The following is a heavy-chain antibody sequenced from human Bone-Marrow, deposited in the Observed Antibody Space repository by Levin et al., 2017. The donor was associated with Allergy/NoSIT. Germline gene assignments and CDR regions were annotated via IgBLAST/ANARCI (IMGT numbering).Heavy chain of an antibody. Sequence: SQTLSLTCTVSGGSMSSHYWSWIRQPPGKGLEWIGYVYYSGSTNYNPSLQSRVTISIDMSKKQVSLRLTSVTAADTAIYYCARLYTSSHFDYWGQGTLVTVSS. V-gene: IGHV4-59*11. CDR2: VYYSGST. CDR1: GGSMSSHY. D-gene: IGHD6-6*01. CDR3: ARLYTSSHFDY. J-gene: IGHJ4*02.